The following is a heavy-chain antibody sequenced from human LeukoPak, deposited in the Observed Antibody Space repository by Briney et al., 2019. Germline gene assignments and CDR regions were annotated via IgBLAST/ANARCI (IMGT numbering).Heavy chain of an antibody. CDR2: IYPGDSDT. J-gene: IGHJ6*02. CDR3: ARYRIEHCSSTSCYTDYYYYGMDV. V-gene: IGHV5-51*01. D-gene: IGHD2-2*02. CDR1: GYSFTSYW. Sequence: GESLKISCKGSGYSFTSYWIGWVRQMPGKGLERMGIIYPGDSDTRYSPSFQGQVTISADKSISTAYLQWSSLKASDTAMYYCARYRIEHCSSTSCYTDYYYYGMDVWGQGTTVTVSS.